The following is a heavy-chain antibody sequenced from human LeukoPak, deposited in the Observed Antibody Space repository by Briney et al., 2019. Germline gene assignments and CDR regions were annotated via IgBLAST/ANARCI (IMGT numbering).Heavy chain of an antibody. CDR3: AKDQIRDYYDSSGYLAIDY. D-gene: IGHD3-22*01. V-gene: IGHV3-23*01. CDR1: GFIFSSYA. CDR2: ISGSGGST. J-gene: IGHJ4*02. Sequence: GGSLRLSCVASGFIFSSYAMPGVRQARGRGLEWVSAISGSGGSTYYADSVKGRFTISRDNSKNTLYLQMNSLRGEDTAVYYCAKDQIRDYYDSSGYLAIDYWGQGTLVTVSS.